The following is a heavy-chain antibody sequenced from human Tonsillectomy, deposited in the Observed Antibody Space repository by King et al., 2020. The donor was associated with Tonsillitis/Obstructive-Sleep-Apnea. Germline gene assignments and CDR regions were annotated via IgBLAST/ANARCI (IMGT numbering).Heavy chain of an antibody. CDR3: AKGGGAASDAFDI. D-gene: IGHD1-26*01. Sequence: VQLVESGGGVVQPGRSLRLSCAASGFTFSSYGMHWVRQAPGKGLEWVAVISYDGSNKYYADSVKGRFTISRDNSKNTLYLQMNSLRAEDTAVYYCAKGGGAASDAFDIWGQGTMVTVSS. CDR2: ISYDGSNK. V-gene: IGHV3-30*18. CDR1: GFTFSSYG. J-gene: IGHJ3*02.